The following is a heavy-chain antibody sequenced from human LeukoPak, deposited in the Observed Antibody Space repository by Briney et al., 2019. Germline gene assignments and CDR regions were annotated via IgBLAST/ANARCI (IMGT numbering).Heavy chain of an antibody. J-gene: IGHJ4*02. CDR1: GYTFTSYA. D-gene: IGHD1-26*01. CDR3: ASGPSYSGSNEYFDS. Sequence: GASVKVSCKASGYTFTSYAMNWVRQAPGQGLEWRGWINTNTGNPTYAQDYTGRFVFSLDTSVSTTYLQISRLKAEDTAVYYCASGPSYSGSNEYFDSWVQGTLVTVSS. V-gene: IGHV7-4-1*02. CDR2: INTNTGNP.